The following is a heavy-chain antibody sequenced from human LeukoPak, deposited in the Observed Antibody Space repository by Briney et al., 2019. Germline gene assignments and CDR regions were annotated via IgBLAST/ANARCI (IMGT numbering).Heavy chain of an antibody. CDR3: ARGGYCGGDCYFYY. V-gene: IGHV4-4*07. D-gene: IGHD2-21*02. CDR2: IYTSGST. J-gene: IGHJ4*02. Sequence: PSETLSLTCTVSGGSISNYYWSWIRQPAGKGLEWIGRIYTSGSTNYNPSLKSRVTMSVDTSKNQFSLKLSSVTAADTAVYYCARGGYCGGDCYFYYWGQGTLVTVSS. CDR1: GGSISNYY.